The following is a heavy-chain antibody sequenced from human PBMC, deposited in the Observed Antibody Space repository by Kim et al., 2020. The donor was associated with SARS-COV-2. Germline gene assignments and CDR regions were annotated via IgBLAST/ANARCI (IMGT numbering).Heavy chain of an antibody. J-gene: IGHJ4*02. Sequence: SETLSLTCTVSGGSISSGGYYWSWIRQHPGKGLEWIGYIYYSGSTYYNPSLKSRVTISVDTSKNQFSLKLSSVTAADTAVYYCARGVTTHLHFDYWGQGTLVTVSS. CDR3: ARGVTTHLHFDY. D-gene: IGHD4-17*01. CDR1: GGSISSGGYY. V-gene: IGHV4-31*03. CDR2: IYYSGST.